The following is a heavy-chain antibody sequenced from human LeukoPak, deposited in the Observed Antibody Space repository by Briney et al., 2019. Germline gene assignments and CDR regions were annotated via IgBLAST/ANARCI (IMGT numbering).Heavy chain of an antibody. J-gene: IGHJ6*03. CDR3: ARDMAMRRYYYMDV. CDR2: ISGSGGST. D-gene: IGHD3-10*01. V-gene: IGHV3-23*01. Sequence: GGSLRLSCAASGFTFSNYAMSWVRQAPGKGLEWVSTISGSGGSTYYADSVKGRFTISRDNAKNSLYLQMNSLRAEDTAVYYCARDMAMRRYYYMDVWGKGTTVTVSS. CDR1: GFTFSNYA.